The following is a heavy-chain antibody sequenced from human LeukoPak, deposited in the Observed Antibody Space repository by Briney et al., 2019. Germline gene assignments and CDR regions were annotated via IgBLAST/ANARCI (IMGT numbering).Heavy chain of an antibody. V-gene: IGHV3-11*04. J-gene: IGHJ1*01. Sequence: GGSLRLSCAAWRVSLSGFTFSHFYMNWIRQAPGKGPECISYITSSGSIIFYADSVKGRFTVSRDNANNSLYLQMDSLRADDTAVYYCAGYFYYGPKRGQGTLVTVSS. CDR3: AGYFYYGPK. D-gene: IGHD3-10*01. CDR1: GFTFSHFY. CDR2: ITSSGSII.